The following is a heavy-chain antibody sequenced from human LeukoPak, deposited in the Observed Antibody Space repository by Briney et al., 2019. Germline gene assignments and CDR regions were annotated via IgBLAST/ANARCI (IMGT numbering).Heavy chain of an antibody. V-gene: IGHV4-39*01. CDR2: IYYSGST. J-gene: IGHJ3*02. D-gene: IGHD3-16*02. CDR3: ASPPPSLEDAFDI. CDR1: GGSISSSSYY. Sequence: SETLSLTCTVSGGSISSSSYYWGWIRQPPGKGLEWIGSIYYSGSTYYNPSLKSRVTISVDTSKNQFSLKLSSVTAADTAVYYCASPPPSLEDAFDIWGQGTMVTVSS.